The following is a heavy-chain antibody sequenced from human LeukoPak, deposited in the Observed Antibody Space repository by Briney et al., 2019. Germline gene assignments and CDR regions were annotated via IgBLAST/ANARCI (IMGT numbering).Heavy chain of an antibody. CDR3: TRRGDDYLETFWYFDY. CDR2: IRSKVNSDAT. J-gene: IGHJ4*02. D-gene: IGHD5-24*01. V-gene: IGHV3-73*01. CDR1: GFTFSGSA. Sequence: GGSLRLSCAASGFTFSGSAMHWVRQASGKGLEWVGRIRSKVNSDATAYAASVKGRFTISREDSKNTAYLQMNSLKTEDTAVYFCTRRGDDYLETFWYFDYWGQGTLVTVSS.